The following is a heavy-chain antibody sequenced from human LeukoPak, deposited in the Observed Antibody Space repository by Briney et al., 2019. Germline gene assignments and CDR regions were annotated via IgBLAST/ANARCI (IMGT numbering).Heavy chain of an antibody. J-gene: IGHJ5*02. V-gene: IGHV3-30*02. CDR2: IRNDGSKD. CDR3: VKGGSSSHNWFDP. Sequence: GGSLRLSCAASGFTFRDFGMHWVRQAPGKGLEWVAFIRNDGSKDYYPDSVKGRFTISRDNSRTTLYLQMHSLRIEDTAVYYCVKGGSSSHNWFDPWGQGVLVTVSS. CDR1: GFTFRDFG. D-gene: IGHD6-13*01.